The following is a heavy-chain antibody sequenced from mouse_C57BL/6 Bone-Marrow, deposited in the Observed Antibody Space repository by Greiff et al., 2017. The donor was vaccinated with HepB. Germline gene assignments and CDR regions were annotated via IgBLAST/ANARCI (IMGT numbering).Heavy chain of an antibody. CDR2: IYPGGGYT. D-gene: IGHD2-5*01. J-gene: IGHJ4*01. V-gene: IGHV1-63*01. CDR1: GYTFTNYW. CDR3: ARSSNYEDYAMDY. Sequence: VQLQESGAELVRPGTSVKMSCKASGYTFTNYWIGWAKQRPGHGLEWIGDIYPGGGYTNYNEKFKGKATLTADKSSSTAYMQFSSLTSEDSAIYYCARSSNYEDYAMDYWGQGTSVTVSS.